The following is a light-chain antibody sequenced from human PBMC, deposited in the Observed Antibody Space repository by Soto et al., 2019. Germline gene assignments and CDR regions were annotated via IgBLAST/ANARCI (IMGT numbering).Light chain of an antibody. CDR3: GTWDSGLSAVV. CDR1: RSNIGNNY. CDR2: DDN. J-gene: IGLJ2*01. V-gene: IGLV1-51*01. Sequence: QSALTQPPSVSAAPGQRVTISCSGSRSNIGNNYVSWYQQLPGTAPKLLIYDDNKRPSGIPDRFYGSKSGTSATLGITRLQTGDEADYYCGTWDSGLSAVVFGGGTKLTVL.